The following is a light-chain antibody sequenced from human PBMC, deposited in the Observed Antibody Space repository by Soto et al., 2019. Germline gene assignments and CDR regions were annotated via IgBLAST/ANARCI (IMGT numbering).Light chain of an antibody. CDR3: QQRSNWPVT. J-gene: IGKJ5*01. V-gene: IGKV3-11*01. Sequence: ILMTQSPSTLSVSPGERATLSCRASQSVSSYLAWYQQKPGQAPRLLIYDASNRATGIPARFSGSGSGTDFTLTISSLEPEDFEVYYCQQRSNWPVTFGQGTRLEIK. CDR1: QSVSSY. CDR2: DAS.